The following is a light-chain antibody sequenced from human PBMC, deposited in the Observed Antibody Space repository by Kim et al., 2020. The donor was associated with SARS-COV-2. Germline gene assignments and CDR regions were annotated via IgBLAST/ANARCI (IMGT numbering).Light chain of an antibody. V-gene: IGLV3-21*04. CDR2: YTS. CDR1: NSGGKN. CDR3: QVWDTSTDHVV. Sequence: GRTARITGGGNNSGGKNGRGYRQKPGQAPVLVKFYTSDRPSGLPARISASNSGNTATLTISGVEAGDEADYYCQVWDTSTDHVVFGGGTQLTVL. J-gene: IGLJ2*01.